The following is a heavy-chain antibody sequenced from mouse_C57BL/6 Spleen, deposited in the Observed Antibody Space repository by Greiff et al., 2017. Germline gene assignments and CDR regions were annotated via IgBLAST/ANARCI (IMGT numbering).Heavy chain of an antibody. V-gene: IGHV1-9*01. D-gene: IGHD3-2*02. CDR2: ILPGSGST. Sequence: QVQLQQSGAELMKPGASVKLSCKATGYTFTGSWIEWVKQRPGHGLEWIGEILPGSGSTNYNEKFKGKATFTADTSSNTAYMQLSSLTTEDSAIYYCARGAAQARVFAYWGQGTLVTVSA. J-gene: IGHJ3*01. CDR1: GYTFTGSW. CDR3: ARGAAQARVFAY.